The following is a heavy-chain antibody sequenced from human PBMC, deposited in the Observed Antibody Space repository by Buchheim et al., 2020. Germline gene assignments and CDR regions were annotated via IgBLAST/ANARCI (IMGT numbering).Heavy chain of an antibody. CDR2: IWYDGSNK. CDR1: GFTFSSYG. Sequence: QVQLVESGGGVVQPGRSLRLSCAASGFTFSSYGMHWVRQAPGKGLEWVAVIWYDGSNKYYADSVKGRFTISRDNSKNTLYLQMNSLRAEDTAVYYCAREPNPMVQYGIDVWGQGTT. V-gene: IGHV3-33*01. J-gene: IGHJ6*02. CDR3: AREPNPMVQYGIDV. D-gene: IGHD3-10*01.